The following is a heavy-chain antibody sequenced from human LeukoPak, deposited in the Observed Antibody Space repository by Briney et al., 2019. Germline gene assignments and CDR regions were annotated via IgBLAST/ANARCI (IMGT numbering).Heavy chain of an antibody. Sequence: SQTLSLTCAVSGGSISSGGYSWSWIRQPPAKGLEWIGYIYHSGSTYYNPSLKSRVTISVDTSKNQFSLRLRSVTAADTAVYYCVRRGYSYGSWGQGTLVTVSS. J-gene: IGHJ4*02. CDR1: GGSISSGGYS. CDR3: VRRGYSYGS. V-gene: IGHV4-30-2*01. D-gene: IGHD5-18*01. CDR2: IYHSGST.